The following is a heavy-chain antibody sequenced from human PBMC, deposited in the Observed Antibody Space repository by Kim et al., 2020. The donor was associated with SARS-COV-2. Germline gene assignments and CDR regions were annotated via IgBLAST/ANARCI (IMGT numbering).Heavy chain of an antibody. V-gene: IGHV3-74*01. D-gene: IGHD2-21*01. J-gene: IGHJ4*02. CDR1: GFTFSSYW. CDR3: ARDQVVQFYYFDY. CDR2: INSDGSST. Sequence: GGSLRLSCAASGFTFSSYWMHWVRQAPGKGLVWFSRINSDGSSTSYADSVKGRFTISRDNAKNTLYLQMNSLRAEDTAVYYCARDQVVQFYYFDYWGQGTLVTVSS.